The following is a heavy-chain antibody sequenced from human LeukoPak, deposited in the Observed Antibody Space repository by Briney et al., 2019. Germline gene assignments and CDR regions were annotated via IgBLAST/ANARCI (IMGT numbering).Heavy chain of an antibody. CDR2: INSDGSST. CDR1: GFTFSSYW. J-gene: IGHJ4*02. Sequence: GGSLRLSCAASGFTFSSYWMHWVRQAPGKGLVWVSRINSDGSSTSYADPVKGRFTISRDNAKNTLYLQMNSLRAEDTAVYYCTRGGDSGPGMDYWGQGTLVTVSS. V-gene: IGHV3-74*01. D-gene: IGHD5-12*01. CDR3: TRGGDSGPGMDY.